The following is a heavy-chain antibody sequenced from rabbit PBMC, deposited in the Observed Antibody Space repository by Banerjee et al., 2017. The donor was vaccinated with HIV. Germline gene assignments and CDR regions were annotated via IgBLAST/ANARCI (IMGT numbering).Heavy chain of an antibody. CDR2: INTSSGST. CDR1: GFSFSNKYV. Sequence: QEQLEESGGDLVKPEGSLTLTCTASGFSFSNKYVMCWVRQAPGKGLEWIACINTSSGSTVYATWAKGRFTISRTSSTTVSLQMTSLTAADTATYFCARAHRSSWFDYGMDLWGQGTLVTVS. J-gene: IGHJ6*01. D-gene: IGHD8-1*01. CDR3: ARAHRSSWFDYGMDL. V-gene: IGHV1S45*01.